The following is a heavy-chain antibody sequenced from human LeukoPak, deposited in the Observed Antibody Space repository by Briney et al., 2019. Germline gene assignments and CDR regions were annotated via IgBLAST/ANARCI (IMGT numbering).Heavy chain of an antibody. J-gene: IGHJ4*02. V-gene: IGHV3-7*01. CDR3: TREAEAGIDY. Sequence: GGSLRLSCAASGFTFSTYWMSWVRQAPGKGLEWVANIKQDGSEKYYLDSVKGRFTISRDNAKNSLYLQMNSLRAEDTAVYFCTREAEAGIDYWGQGTLVTASS. CDR2: IKQDGSEK. CDR1: GFTFSTYW. D-gene: IGHD6-19*01.